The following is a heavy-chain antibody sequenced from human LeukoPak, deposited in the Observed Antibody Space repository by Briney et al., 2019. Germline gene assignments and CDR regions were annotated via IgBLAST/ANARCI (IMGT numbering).Heavy chain of an antibody. CDR1: GGTFSSYT. CDR2: INPSGGST. J-gene: IGHJ3*02. Sequence: ASVKVSCKASGGTFSSYTISWVRQAPGQGLEWMGIINPSGGSTSYAQKFRGRVTMTRDTSTSTLYMELSSLRSEDTAVYYCARDLRDAFDIWGQGTIVTVSS. V-gene: IGHV1-46*01. CDR3: ARDLRDAFDI.